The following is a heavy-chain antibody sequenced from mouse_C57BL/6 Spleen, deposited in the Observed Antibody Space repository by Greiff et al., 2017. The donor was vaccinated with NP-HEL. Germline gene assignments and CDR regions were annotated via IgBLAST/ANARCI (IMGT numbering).Heavy chain of an antibody. CDR2: IYPGSGST. J-gene: IGHJ2*01. Sequence: QVQLQQSGAELVKPGASVKMSCKASGYTFTSYWITWVKQRPGQGLEWIGDIYPGSGSTNYNEKFKSKATLTVDTSSSTAYMQLSSLTSEDSAVYYCARDDYDYDVLFDYWGQGTTLTVSS. D-gene: IGHD2-4*01. V-gene: IGHV1-55*01. CDR3: ARDDYDYDVLFDY. CDR1: GYTFTSYW.